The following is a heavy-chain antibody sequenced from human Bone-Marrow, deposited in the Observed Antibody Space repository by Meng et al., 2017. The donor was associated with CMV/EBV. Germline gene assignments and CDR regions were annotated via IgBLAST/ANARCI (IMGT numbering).Heavy chain of an antibody. CDR2: IYTSGST. Sequence: LSLPCTVSGGAISSFYWSWIRQPAGKGLEWIGRIYTSGSTNYNPSLQSRVTMSVDTSKNHFSLKLTSVTAADTAVYYCAKGRAWFDPWGQGTLVTVSS. CDR3: AKGRAWFDP. V-gene: IGHV4-4*07. CDR1: GGAISSFY. J-gene: IGHJ5*02.